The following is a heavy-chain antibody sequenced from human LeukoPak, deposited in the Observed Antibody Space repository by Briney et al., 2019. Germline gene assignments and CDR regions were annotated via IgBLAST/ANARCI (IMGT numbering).Heavy chain of an antibody. Sequence: SVKVSCKASGDTFIPYTFSWVRPPPGQGLEWIGRIIPSLDEANYAQKFQGRVTLSVDRDTATTYMEVTSLRSEDTAIYYCARDHCSPGTCLGGHWGQGTLVTVSS. J-gene: IGHJ4*02. CDR2: IIPSLDEA. D-gene: IGHD2-15*01. CDR1: GDTFIPYT. CDR3: ARDHCSPGTCLGGH. V-gene: IGHV1-69*08.